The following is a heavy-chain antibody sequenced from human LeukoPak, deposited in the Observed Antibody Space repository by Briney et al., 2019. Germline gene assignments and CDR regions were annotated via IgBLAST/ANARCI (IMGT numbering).Heavy chain of an antibody. CDR1: GYSFPIYW. CDR2: IYPGDSDT. J-gene: IGHJ4*02. D-gene: IGHD3-10*01. V-gene: IGHV5-51*01. Sequence: GESLKISCKGSGYSFPIYWIALVRQMPGKGLELMGIIYPGDSDTRYSPSFQGHITSSADKSISTAYLQWSSLKASDTAMYYCARRSTYGSGTNYLFDYWGQGTLVTVSS. CDR3: ARRSTYGSGTNYLFDY.